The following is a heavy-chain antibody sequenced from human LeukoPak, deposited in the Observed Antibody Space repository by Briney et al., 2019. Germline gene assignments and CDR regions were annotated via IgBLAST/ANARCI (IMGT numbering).Heavy chain of an antibody. J-gene: IGHJ3*02. CDR1: GFTLSSYC. Sequence: GGSLRLSCAASGFTLSSYCMHWVRQAPGKGLEWVADIWDDGSNKYYPDYVKGRFTISRDNSNNTVYLQMNSLRDQDTAVYYCARDGREQWLVPKDACEMWGEETMVSVSS. V-gene: IGHV3-33*01. CDR2: IWDDGSNK. CDR3: ARDGREQWLVPKDACEM. D-gene: IGHD6-19*01.